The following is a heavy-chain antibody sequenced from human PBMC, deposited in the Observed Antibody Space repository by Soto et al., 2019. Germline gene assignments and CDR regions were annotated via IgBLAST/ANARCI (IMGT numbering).Heavy chain of an antibody. J-gene: IGHJ4*02. Sequence: GASVKVSCKASGYTFTSYGISWVRQAPGQGLEWMGWISAYNGNTNYAQKLQGRVTMTTDTSTSTVYMDLTSLRSEDTAVYYCARDGGSSGWYYFDLWGQGALVTVSS. CDR3: ARDGGSSGWYYFDL. CDR1: GYTFTSYG. CDR2: ISAYNGNT. D-gene: IGHD6-19*01. V-gene: IGHV1-18*01.